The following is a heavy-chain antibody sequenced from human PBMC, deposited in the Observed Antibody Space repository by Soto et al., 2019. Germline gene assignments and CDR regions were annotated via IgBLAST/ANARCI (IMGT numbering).Heavy chain of an antibody. Sequence: QVQLQESGPGLVKPSDTLSLTCAVSGYSISSSNWWGWIRQPPGKGLEWIGYSYYSGSTYYNPSLKSRVPLSVDTSKNQYSLKLSSVTAVDTAVYYCARSLHSSSWSRFDPWGQGTLVTVSS. D-gene: IGHD6-13*01. J-gene: IGHJ5*02. CDR2: SYYSGST. V-gene: IGHV4-28*01. CDR3: ARSLHSSSWSRFDP. CDR1: GYSISSSNW.